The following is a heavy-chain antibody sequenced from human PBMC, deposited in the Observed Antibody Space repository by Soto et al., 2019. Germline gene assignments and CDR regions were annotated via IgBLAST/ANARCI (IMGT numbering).Heavy chain of an antibody. CDR3: ARITDYYYGMDV. V-gene: IGHV2-70*04. CDR1: GFSLSTSGMR. CDR2: IDWDDDK. J-gene: IGHJ6*02. Sequence: SGPTLVNPTQTLTLTCTFSGFSLSTSGMRVNWIRQPPGKALEWLARIDWDDDKFYSTSLKTRLTISKDTSKNQVVLTMTNMDPVDTSTYYCARITDYYYGMDVWGQGTTVTVSS.